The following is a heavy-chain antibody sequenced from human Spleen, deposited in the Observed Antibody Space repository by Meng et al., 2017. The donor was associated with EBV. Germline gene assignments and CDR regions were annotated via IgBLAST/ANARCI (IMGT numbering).Heavy chain of an antibody. CDR1: GFTCSSYW. Sequence: VPLVESGGALVQPGGSLRLSWAASGFTCSSYWMHWVRQAPGKGLVWISRINEDGRTTSYADSVKGRFTISRDNTKNTLYLQMNSLRAEDTALYFCSRDLAGAYDDWGQGTLVTVSS. J-gene: IGHJ4*02. CDR2: INEDGRTT. CDR3: SRDLAGAYDD. V-gene: IGHV3-74*01. D-gene: IGHD2-21*01.